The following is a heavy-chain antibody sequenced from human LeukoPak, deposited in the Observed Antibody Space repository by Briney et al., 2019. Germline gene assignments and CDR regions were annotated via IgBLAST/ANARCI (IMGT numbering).Heavy chain of an antibody. D-gene: IGHD4/OR15-4a*01. V-gene: IGHV3-23*01. Sequence: TGGSLRLSCVMSGFTFSNYAMNWVRQAPGKGLEWVSDISTSSDSTYHIESVRGRFTISRDNSKSTLYLQMNSLRVDDTAVYYCASGLYGGVFDNWGQGTLVTVSS. CDR1: GFTFSNYA. J-gene: IGHJ4*02. CDR2: ISTSSDST. CDR3: ASGLYGGVFDN.